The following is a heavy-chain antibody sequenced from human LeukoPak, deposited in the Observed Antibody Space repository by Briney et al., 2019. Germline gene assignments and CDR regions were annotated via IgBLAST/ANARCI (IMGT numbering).Heavy chain of an antibody. J-gene: IGHJ4*02. V-gene: IGHV3-53*01. CDR3: ASSAYLVCLDY. Sequence: PGGSLRLSCAASGFTVSSNYMSWVRQAPGKGLEWVSVIYSGGSTYYANSVKGRFTISRDNSKNMLFLQMNSLRAEDTAVYFCASSAYLVCLDYWGQGTLVTVSS. D-gene: IGHD5-12*01. CDR1: GFTVSSNY. CDR2: IYSGGST.